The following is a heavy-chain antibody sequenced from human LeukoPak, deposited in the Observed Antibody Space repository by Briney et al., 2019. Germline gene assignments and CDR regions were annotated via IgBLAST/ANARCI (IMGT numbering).Heavy chain of an antibody. V-gene: IGHV3-23*01. CDR1: GFTFNTYA. Sequence: GGSLRLSCAASGFTFNTYAKTCVRQTPGKGLEWVSSISGSGVTWYADSVKGRFTISKDNSKNTLYLQMNDLRAEDTAVYYCAASTQFDYWGQGTLVTVSS. CDR3: AASTQFDY. J-gene: IGHJ4*02. CDR2: ISGSGVT.